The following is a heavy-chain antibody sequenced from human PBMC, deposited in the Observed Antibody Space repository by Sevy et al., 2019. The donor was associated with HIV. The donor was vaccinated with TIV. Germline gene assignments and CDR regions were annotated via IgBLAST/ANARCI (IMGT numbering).Heavy chain of an antibody. Sequence: GGSLRLSCAASGFTFSSYSMNWVRQAPGKGLEWVSSISSSSSYIYYADSVKGRFTISRDNAKNSLYMQMNSLRAEDTAVYYCAREDYDYVWGSYLPGCFGGPPNYYYYYMDVWGKGTTVTVSS. D-gene: IGHD3-16*02. CDR1: GFTFSSYS. J-gene: IGHJ6*03. V-gene: IGHV3-21*01. CDR3: AREDYDYVWGSYLPGCFGGPPNYYYYYMDV. CDR2: ISSSSSYI.